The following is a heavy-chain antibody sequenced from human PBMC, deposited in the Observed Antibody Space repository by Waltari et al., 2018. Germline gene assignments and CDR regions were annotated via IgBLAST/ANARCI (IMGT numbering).Heavy chain of an antibody. CDR3: ARGNLGYCSSTSCRNWFDP. CDR1: GGSFSGYF. V-gene: IGHV4-34*01. J-gene: IGHJ5*02. D-gene: IGHD2-2*01. CDR2: INHRGST. Sequence: QVQLQQWGAGLLKPSETLSLTCAVYGGSFSGYFWTWIRPPPGKGLEWIGEINHRGSTNYNPSLKSRVTISVDTSKNQFSLKLSSVTAADTAVYYCARGNLGYCSSTSCRNWFDPWGQGTLVTVSS.